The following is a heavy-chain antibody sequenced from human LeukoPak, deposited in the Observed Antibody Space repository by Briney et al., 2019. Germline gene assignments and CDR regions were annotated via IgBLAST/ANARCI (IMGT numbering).Heavy chain of an antibody. Sequence: ASVKVSCKASGYTFTSYGISWVRQAPGQGLEWMGWISAYNGNTNYAQKLQGRVTMTTDTSTSTAYMELRSLRSDDTAVYHCARDRTVRGVIIYGYWGQGTLVTVSS. CDR2: ISAYNGNT. CDR3: ARDRTVRGVIIYGY. V-gene: IGHV1-18*01. D-gene: IGHD3-10*01. CDR1: GYTFTSYG. J-gene: IGHJ4*02.